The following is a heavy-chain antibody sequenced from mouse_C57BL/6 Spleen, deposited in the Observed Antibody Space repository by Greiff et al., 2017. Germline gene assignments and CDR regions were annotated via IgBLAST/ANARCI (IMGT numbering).Heavy chain of an antibody. D-gene: IGHD4-1*01. CDR3: ARWDVSYFDY. Sequence: QVQLQQSGPELVKPGASVKISCKASGYAFSSSWMNWVKQRPGKGLEWIGRIYPGDGDTNYNGKFKGKATLTADKSSSTAYMQLSSLTSEDSAVYFCARWDVSYFDYWGQGTTLTVSS. CDR2: IYPGDGDT. J-gene: IGHJ2*01. CDR1: GYAFSSSW. V-gene: IGHV1-82*01.